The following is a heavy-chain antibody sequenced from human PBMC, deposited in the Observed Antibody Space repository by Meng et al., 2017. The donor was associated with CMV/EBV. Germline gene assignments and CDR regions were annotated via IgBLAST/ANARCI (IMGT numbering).Heavy chain of an antibody. Sequence: ASVKVSCKASGYTFTSYGIGWVRQAPGQGPEWMGWISARNGNTKYAQIFEGRVTMTTDTSTNTAYMELRSLRSDDTAMYFCARIPFPRFWNGYRFDSWGQGTLVTVSS. CDR2: ISARNGNT. J-gene: IGHJ4*02. CDR1: GYTFTSYG. D-gene: IGHD3-3*01. V-gene: IGHV1-18*01. CDR3: ARIPFPRFWNGYRFDS.